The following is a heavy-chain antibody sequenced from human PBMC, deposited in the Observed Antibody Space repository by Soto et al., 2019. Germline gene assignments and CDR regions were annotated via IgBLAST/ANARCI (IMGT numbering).Heavy chain of an antibody. CDR2: IRSKAYGGTT. V-gene: IGHV3-49*05. D-gene: IGHD3-3*01. CDR3: TRGQDDFWSGYLY. Sequence: KPGGSLRLSCTASGFTFGDYAMSWFRQAPGKGLEWVGFIRSKAYGGTTEYAASVKGRFTISRDDSKSIAYLQMNSLKTEDTAVYYCTRGQDDFWSGYLYWGQGTLVTVSS. CDR1: GFTFGDYA. J-gene: IGHJ4*02.